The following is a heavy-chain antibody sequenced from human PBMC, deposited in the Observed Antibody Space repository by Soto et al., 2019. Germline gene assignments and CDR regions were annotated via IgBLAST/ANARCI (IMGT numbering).Heavy chain of an antibody. CDR1: GFIFNTYG. V-gene: IGHV3-23*01. CDR3: AKAGQFDS. CDR2: ITGSGGTT. Sequence: GGSLRLSCPASGFIFNTYGMTWVRQAPGKGLEWVSSITGSGGTTYYADSVRGRFTISRDNSKNTLSLQMNSLRVEDTAVYYCAKAGQFDSWGQGALVTVSS. J-gene: IGHJ4*02. D-gene: IGHD3-10*01.